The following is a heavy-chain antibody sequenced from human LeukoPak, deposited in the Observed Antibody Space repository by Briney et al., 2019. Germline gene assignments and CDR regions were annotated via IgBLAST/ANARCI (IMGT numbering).Heavy chain of an antibody. D-gene: IGHD6-19*01. CDR1: GLIFSDYH. J-gene: IGHJ4*02. V-gene: IGHV3-11*01. CDR3: SGGRDAAVAGPGGYFDY. CDR2: ISPGGDAV. Sequence: GSLRLSCAASGLIFSDYHMSWIRQAPGKGLECVSYISPGGDAVYFADSVKGRFTISRDNAKNSLFLQMSSLTAEDTAVYYCSGGRDAAVAGPGGYFDYWGQGSLVTVSS.